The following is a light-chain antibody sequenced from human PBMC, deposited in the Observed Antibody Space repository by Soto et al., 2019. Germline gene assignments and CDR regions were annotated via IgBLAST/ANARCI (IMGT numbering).Light chain of an antibody. Sequence: EIVLTQSPGTLSLSPGERATLSCRASQSISDNCLAWYHQKPGRAPRLLIYNASNRPGGIPDKFSGSGSGTDFTLTISDLEPEDFAVYYCQHYGRSPYTFGQGTKLEIK. CDR1: QSISDNC. V-gene: IGKV3-20*01. CDR2: NAS. CDR3: QHYGRSPYT. J-gene: IGKJ2*01.